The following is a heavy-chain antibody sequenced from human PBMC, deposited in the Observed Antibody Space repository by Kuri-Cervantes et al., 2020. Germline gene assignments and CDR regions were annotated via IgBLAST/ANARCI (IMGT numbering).Heavy chain of an antibody. V-gene: IGHV3-21*01. CDR3: ARGGGTFGGVIARGWYYFDY. Sequence: GESLKISCAASGFTFSSYAMSWVRQAPGKGLEWVSSISSSSSYIYYADSVKGRFTISRDNAKNSLYLQMNSLRAEDTAVYYCARGGGTFGGVIARGWYYFDYWGQGTLVTVSS. J-gene: IGHJ4*02. CDR1: GFTFSSYA. D-gene: IGHD3-16*02. CDR2: ISSSSSYI.